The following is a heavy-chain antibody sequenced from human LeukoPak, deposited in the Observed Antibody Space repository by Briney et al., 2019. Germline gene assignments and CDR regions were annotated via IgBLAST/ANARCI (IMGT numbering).Heavy chain of an antibody. V-gene: IGHV4-59*08. J-gene: IGHJ4*02. CDR1: GGSISGYY. Sequence: PSETLSLTCTVSGGSISGYYWSWIRQPPGKGLEWIGYIHYSGNTNYSPSLKSRVTISVDTSKNQFSLRLSSVTAADTAVYYCARHYDSSGYYFDYWGQGTLVTVSS. CDR2: IHYSGNT. CDR3: ARHYDSSGYYFDY. D-gene: IGHD3-22*01.